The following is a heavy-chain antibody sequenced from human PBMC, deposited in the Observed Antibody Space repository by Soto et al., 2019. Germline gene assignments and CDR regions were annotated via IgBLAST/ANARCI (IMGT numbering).Heavy chain of an antibody. J-gene: IGHJ4*02. CDR1: GFTFGSYG. D-gene: IGHD5-18*01. Sequence: GGSLRLSCAASGFTFGSYGMSWVRQAPGKGLEWVSAISGAGGSTYYADSVKGRFTISRDSSKNTLYLQMSSLRAEDTAVYFCAKNRMSTAIVDYWGQGTLVTVSS. CDR2: ISGAGGST. V-gene: IGHV3-23*01. CDR3: AKNRMSTAIVDY.